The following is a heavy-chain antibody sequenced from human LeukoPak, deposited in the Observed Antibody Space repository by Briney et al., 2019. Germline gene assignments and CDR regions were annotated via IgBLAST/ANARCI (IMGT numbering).Heavy chain of an antibody. CDR3: ARPNSGSYWDAFDI. V-gene: IGHV1-69*05. CDR2: IIPIFGTA. D-gene: IGHD1-26*01. Sequence: SVKVSCKASGGTFSSYAISWVRQAPGQGLEWMGGIIPIFGTANYAQKFQGRVTITTDESTSTAYMELSSLRSEDTAVYYCARPNSGSYWDAFDIWGQGTMVTVSS. CDR1: GGTFSSYA. J-gene: IGHJ3*02.